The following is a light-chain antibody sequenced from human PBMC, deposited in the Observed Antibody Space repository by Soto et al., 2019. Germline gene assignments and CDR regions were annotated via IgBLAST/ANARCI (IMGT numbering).Light chain of an antibody. J-gene: IGKJ2*01. CDR1: QAISNF. CDR3: QNYNGAPYA. Sequence: DIQMTQSPPSQSASVGDRVTITCRASQAISNFVAWYQQKAGKAPSLLIYEASTLQSGVPSRFSGRGSGTAFTLTISSLQPEDVATYFCQNYNGAPYAFGQGTKLEIK. V-gene: IGKV1-27*01. CDR2: EAS.